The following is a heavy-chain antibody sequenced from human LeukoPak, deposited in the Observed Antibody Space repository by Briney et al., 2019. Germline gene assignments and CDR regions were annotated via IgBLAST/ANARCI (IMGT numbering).Heavy chain of an antibody. Sequence: QSGGSLRLSCAASGFTFDDYAMHWVRQAPGKGLEWVSGISWNSGSIGYADSVKGRFTISRDNAKNSLYLQMNSLRAEDTALYYCAKGDGYNYWYFDLWGRGTLVTVSS. D-gene: IGHD5-24*01. J-gene: IGHJ2*01. CDR1: GFTFDDYA. CDR2: ISWNSGSI. CDR3: AKGDGYNYWYFDL. V-gene: IGHV3-9*01.